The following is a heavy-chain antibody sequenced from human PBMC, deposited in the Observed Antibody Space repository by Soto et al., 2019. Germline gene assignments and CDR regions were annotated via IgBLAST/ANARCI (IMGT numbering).Heavy chain of an antibody. V-gene: IGHV3-33*01. D-gene: IGHD6-6*01. J-gene: IGHJ5*02. CDR1: GFTFSSYG. CDR3: ASARMSIAACHLLDP. CDR2: IWYDGSNK. Sequence: GGSLRLSCAASGFTFSSYGMHWVRQAPGKGLEWVAVIWYDGSNKYYADSVKGRFTISRDNSKNTLYLQMNSLRAEDTAVYYCASARMSIAACHLLDPWDQETLDIVS.